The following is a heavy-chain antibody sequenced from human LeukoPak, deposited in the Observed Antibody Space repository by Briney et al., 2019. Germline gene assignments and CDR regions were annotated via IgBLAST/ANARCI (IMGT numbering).Heavy chain of an antibody. D-gene: IGHD2-2*01. V-gene: IGHV3-23*01. Sequence: GGSLRLSCAASGFAFSTTSMSWVRQAPGKGLEWVSVISGSGDITYFADSVKGRFTISRDNSRNTLYLQMDSLRAEDTAMYYCAEANTRPYNWFDPWGQGTLVTVSS. CDR3: AEANTRPYNWFDP. J-gene: IGHJ5*02. CDR2: ISGSGDIT. CDR1: GFAFSTTS.